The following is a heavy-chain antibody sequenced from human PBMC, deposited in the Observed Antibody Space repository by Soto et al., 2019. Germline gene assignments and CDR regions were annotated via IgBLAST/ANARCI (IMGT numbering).Heavy chain of an antibody. Sequence: SVKVSCKASGGTFSSYAISWVRQAPGQGLEWMGGIIPILGTANYAQKFQGRVTITADESTSTAYMELSSLRSEDTAVYYCGHGIAARPHYYYYGMDVWGQGTTVTV. CDR1: GGTFSSYA. J-gene: IGHJ6*02. CDR2: IIPILGTA. V-gene: IGHV1-69*13. CDR3: GHGIAARPHYYYYGMDV. D-gene: IGHD6-6*01.